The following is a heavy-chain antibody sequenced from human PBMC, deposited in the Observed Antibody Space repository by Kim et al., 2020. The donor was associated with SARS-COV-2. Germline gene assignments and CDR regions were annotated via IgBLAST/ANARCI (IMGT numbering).Heavy chain of an antibody. CDR3: ARDSLLWFGEDPYYYGMDV. V-gene: IGHV3-7*01. CDR1: GFTFSSYW. J-gene: IGHJ6*02. D-gene: IGHD3-10*01. Sequence: GGSLRLSCAAPGFTFSSYWMSWVRQAPGKGLEWVANIKQDGSEKYYVDSVKGRFTISRDNAKNSLYLQMNSLRAEDTAVYYCARDSLLWFGEDPYYYGMDVWGQGTTVTVSS. CDR2: IKQDGSEK.